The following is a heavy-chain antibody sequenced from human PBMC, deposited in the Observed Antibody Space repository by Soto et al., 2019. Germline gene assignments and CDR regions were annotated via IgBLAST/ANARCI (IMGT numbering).Heavy chain of an antibody. CDR2: ISYSGSP. V-gene: IGHV4-30-4*01. J-gene: IGHJ4*02. D-gene: IGHD1-26*01. CDR3: DRVRIVVSTTFDS. CDR1: GGSIRSEDYY. Sequence: QVQLQESGPGLVKPSQTLSLTCTVSGGSIRSEDYYWSWIRQPPGKGLEWIGYISYSGSPAYKSSLWNRVITSVDTSTNQVSLKLNSATAADTAVYYCDRVRIVVSTTFDSWGQGTLVTVSS.